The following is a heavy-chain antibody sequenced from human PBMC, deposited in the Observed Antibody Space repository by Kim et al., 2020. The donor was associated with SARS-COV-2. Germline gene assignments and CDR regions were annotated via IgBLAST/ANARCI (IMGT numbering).Heavy chain of an antibody. J-gene: IGHJ6*02. V-gene: IGHV7-4-1*02. CDR2: INTNTGNP. CDR1: GYTFTSYA. CDR3: ARETTRHYYYGMDV. Sequence: ASVKVSCKASGYTFTSYAMNWVRQAPGQGLEWMGWINTNTGNPTYAQGFTGRFVFSLDTSVSTAYLQISSLKAEDTAVYYCARETTRHYYYGMDVWGQGTTVTVSS.